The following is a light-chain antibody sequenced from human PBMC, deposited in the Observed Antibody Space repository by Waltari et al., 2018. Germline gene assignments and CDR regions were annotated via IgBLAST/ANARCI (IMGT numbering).Light chain of an antibody. V-gene: IGKV3-20*01. CDR2: GAS. CDR3: QHYGSASMYT. Sequence: IVLTPSPCTPSLSPGERATLSCRASQSINSSYFAWYQQKPGKAPRLLIYGASSRATGIPDRFSGSGSGTDFTLIISRLEPEDFAVYYCQHYGSASMYTFGQGTKLEIK. CDR1: QSINSSY. J-gene: IGKJ2*01.